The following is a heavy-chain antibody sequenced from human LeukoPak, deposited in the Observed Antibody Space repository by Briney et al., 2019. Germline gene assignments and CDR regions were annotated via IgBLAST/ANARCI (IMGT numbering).Heavy chain of an antibody. CDR3: TTELITLDAFDI. CDR1: GFTFSNAW. V-gene: IGHV3-15*01. D-gene: IGHD3-22*01. Sequence: PGGSLRLSCAASGFTFSNAWMSWVRQAPGKGLEWFGRIKSKTDGGTTDYAAPVKGRFTISRDDSKNTLYLQMNSLKTEDTAVYYCTTELITLDAFDIWGQGTMVTVSS. J-gene: IGHJ3*02. CDR2: IKSKTDGGTT.